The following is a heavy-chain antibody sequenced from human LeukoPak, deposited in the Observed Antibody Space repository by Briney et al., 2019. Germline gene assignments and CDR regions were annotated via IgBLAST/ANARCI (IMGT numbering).Heavy chain of an antibody. J-gene: IGHJ4*02. CDR2: ISGSGGST. V-gene: IGHV3-23*01. CDR1: GFTFSSYA. Sequence: PGGSLRLSCAASGFTFSSYAMSWVRQAPGKGLEWVSAISGSGGSTYYADSVKGRFTISRDNAKNSLYLQMNSLRAEDTAVYYCATGGWLQPFDYWGQGTLVTVSS. D-gene: IGHD5-24*01. CDR3: ATGGWLQPFDY.